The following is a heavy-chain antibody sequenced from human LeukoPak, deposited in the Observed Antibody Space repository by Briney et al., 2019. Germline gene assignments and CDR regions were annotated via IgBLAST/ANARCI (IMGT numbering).Heavy chain of an antibody. CDR2: IYPGDSDT. CDR1: GYSFTSYW. CDR3: ARHSSVYGSGSGGFDH. Sequence: GESLQISCKGSGYSFTSYWIGWVRQLPGKGLEWMGIIYPGDSDTRYSPSLQGQVTISADKSITTAYLQWSSLKASDTAMYYCARHSSVYGSGSGGFDHWGQGTLVTVSS. V-gene: IGHV5-51*01. D-gene: IGHD3-10*01. J-gene: IGHJ5*02.